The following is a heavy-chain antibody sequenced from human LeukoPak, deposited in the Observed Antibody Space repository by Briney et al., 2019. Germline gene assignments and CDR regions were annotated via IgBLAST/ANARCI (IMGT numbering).Heavy chain of an antibody. D-gene: IGHD4-23*01. CDR2: INPSGAST. Sequence: ASVKVSCKASGYTFINYYMHWVRQAPGQGLEWMGIINPSGASTTYAQKFQGRVTMTRDMSTSTVYMELSSLRSEDTAVYYCASLAGGNSESGDAFDIWGQGTMVTVSS. CDR3: ASLAGGNSESGDAFDI. CDR1: GYTFINYY. J-gene: IGHJ3*02. V-gene: IGHV1-46*01.